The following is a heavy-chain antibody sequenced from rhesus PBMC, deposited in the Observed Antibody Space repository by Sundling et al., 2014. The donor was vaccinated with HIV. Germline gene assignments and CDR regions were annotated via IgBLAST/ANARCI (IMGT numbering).Heavy chain of an antibody. V-gene: IGHV1-138*01. J-gene: IGHJ4*01. D-gene: IGHD3-3*01. Sequence: QVQLVQSGAEVKKPGSSVKVSCKASGYTFPDYYIQWLRQVPGQGLEWMGRINPKTGGTDYAQKFQGRVTMTRDTSTSTAYMELSSLRSEDTAVYYCATGNIWTGTPHDYWGQGVLVTVSS. CDR3: ATGNIWTGTPHDY. CDR2: INPKTGGT. CDR1: GYTFPDYY.